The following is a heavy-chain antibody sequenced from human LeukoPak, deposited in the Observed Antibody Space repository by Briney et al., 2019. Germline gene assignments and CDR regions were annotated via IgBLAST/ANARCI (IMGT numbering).Heavy chain of an antibody. Sequence: SGGSLRLSCAASGFAFSNFAMSWVRQAPGKGLEWVTAMSGSGDGTYYADSVKGRFTISRDNSKNTLYLQMNSLGAEDTAVYYCAKMMGQRLYDYCMDVWGKGTTVTVSS. CDR2: MSGSGDGT. J-gene: IGHJ6*03. CDR1: GFAFSNFA. CDR3: AKMMGQRLYDYCMDV. D-gene: IGHD3-16*01. V-gene: IGHV3-23*01.